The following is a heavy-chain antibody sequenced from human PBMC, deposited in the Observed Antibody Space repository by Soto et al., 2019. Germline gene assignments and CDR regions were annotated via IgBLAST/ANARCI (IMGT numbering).Heavy chain of an antibody. V-gene: IGHV7-4-1*01. D-gene: IGHD3-10*01. CDR1: GYTFTSYA. CDR2: INTNTGNP. J-gene: IGHJ5*02. Sequence: ASVKVSCKASGYTFTSYAMNWVRQAPGQGLEWMGWINTNTGNPTYAQGFTGRFVFSLDTSVSTAYLQICSLKAEDTAVYYCARNRITMVRGVIARFDPWGQGTLVTVSS. CDR3: ARNRITMVRGVIARFDP.